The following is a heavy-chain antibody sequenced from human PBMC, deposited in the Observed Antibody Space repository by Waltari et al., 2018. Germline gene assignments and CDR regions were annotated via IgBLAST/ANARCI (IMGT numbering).Heavy chain of an antibody. V-gene: IGHV3-33*01. CDR1: GFTFSSYG. Sequence: QVQLVESGGGVVQPGRSLRLSCAASGFTFSSYGMHWVRQAPGKGLAWVAVIWYDGSNKYYADSVKGRFTISRDNSKNTLYLQMNSLRAEDTAGYYCARDFRLGGDFGYWGQGTLVTVSS. CDR3: ARDFRLGGDFGY. CDR2: IWYDGSNK. J-gene: IGHJ4*02. D-gene: IGHD2-15*01.